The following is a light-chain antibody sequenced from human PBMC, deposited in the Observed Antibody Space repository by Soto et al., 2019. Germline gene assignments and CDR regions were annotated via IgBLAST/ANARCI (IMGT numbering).Light chain of an antibody. CDR2: SNN. J-gene: IGLJ1*01. Sequence: QSVLTHPPSASGTPGQRVTISCSGSSSNIGSNTVNWYQQLPGTAPKLLIYSNNQRPSGVPDRFSGYKSGTSASLAISGLQSEDEADYYCAAWDDSLNGYVFGTGTKLTVL. CDR3: AAWDDSLNGYV. V-gene: IGLV1-44*01. CDR1: SSNIGSNT.